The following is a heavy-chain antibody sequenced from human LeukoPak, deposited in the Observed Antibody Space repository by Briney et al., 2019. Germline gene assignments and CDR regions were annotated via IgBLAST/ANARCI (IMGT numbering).Heavy chain of an antibody. CDR2: IYYSGST. CDR1: GGSISSSSYY. V-gene: IGHV4-39*07. J-gene: IGHJ3*02. Sequence: SETLSLTCTVSGGSISSSSYYWGWIRQPPGKGLEWIGSIYYSGSTYYNPSLKSRVTISVDTSKNQFSLKLSSVTAADTAVYFCARSFDGHNAFDIWGQGTMVTVFS. CDR3: ARSFDGHNAFDI. D-gene: IGHD3-9*01.